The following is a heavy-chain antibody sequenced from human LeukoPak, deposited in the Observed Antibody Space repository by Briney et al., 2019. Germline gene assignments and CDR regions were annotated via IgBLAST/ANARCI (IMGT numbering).Heavy chain of an antibody. CDR1: GFTFDDYA. V-gene: IGHV3-9*01. J-gene: IGHJ5*02. CDR3: AKDISHNWNYGSWFDP. Sequence: GGSLRLSCAAPGFTFDDYAMHWVRQAPGKGLEWVSGISWNSGSIGYADSVKGRFTISRDNAKNSLYLQMNSLRAEDTALYYCAKDISHNWNYGSWFDPWGQGTLVTVSS. D-gene: IGHD1-7*01. CDR2: ISWNSGSI.